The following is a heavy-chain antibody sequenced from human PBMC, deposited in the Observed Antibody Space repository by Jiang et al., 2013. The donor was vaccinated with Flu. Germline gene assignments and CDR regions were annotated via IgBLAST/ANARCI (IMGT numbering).Heavy chain of an antibody. D-gene: IGHD3-10*01. J-gene: IGHJ4*02. CDR2: ISHTGTT. Sequence: TLSLTCSVSGYSISSGYYWGWVRQPPGKGLEWIGSISHTGTTYCNPSLKTRLTISSDTSKNQFSLMLTSVTAADTAVYYCATTTGNWGRGTLVTVSS. CDR1: GYSISSGYY. V-gene: IGHV4-38-2*02. CDR3: ATTTGN.